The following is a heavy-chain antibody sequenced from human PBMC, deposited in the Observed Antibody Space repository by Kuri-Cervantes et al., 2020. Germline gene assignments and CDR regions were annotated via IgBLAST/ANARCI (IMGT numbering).Heavy chain of an antibody. CDR3: ARDSEGAVAQWYFDL. J-gene: IGHJ2*01. CDR2: IYYSGST. V-gene: IGHV4-59*01. CDR1: TDSIRSPYY. Sequence: GSLRLSCTVSTDSIRSPYYWGWIRQPPGKGLEWIGYIYYSGSTNYNPSLKSRVTISVDTSKNQFSLKLSSVTAADTAVYYCARDSEGAVAQWYFDLWGRGTLVTVSS. D-gene: IGHD6-19*01.